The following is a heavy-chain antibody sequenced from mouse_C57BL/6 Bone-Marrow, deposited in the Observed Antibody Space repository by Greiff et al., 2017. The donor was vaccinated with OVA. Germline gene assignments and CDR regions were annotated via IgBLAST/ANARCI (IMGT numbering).Heavy chain of an antibody. Sequence: EVQLQESGPGLVKPSQTVFLTCTVTGISITTGNYRWSWIRQFPGNKLEWLGYIYYSGTITYNPSLTSRTTITKDTPKNQFFLEMNSLTAEDTATYYCARDGDFMDYWGQGTSVTVSS. J-gene: IGHJ4*01. CDR1: GISITTGNYR. CDR2: IYYSGTI. CDR3: ARDGDFMDY. V-gene: IGHV3-5*01.